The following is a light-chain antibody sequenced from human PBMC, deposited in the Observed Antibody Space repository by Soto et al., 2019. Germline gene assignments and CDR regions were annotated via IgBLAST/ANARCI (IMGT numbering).Light chain of an antibody. CDR2: DAS. CDR1: QSISSN. CDR3: QQNNNWPLYT. J-gene: IGKJ2*01. V-gene: IGKV3D-15*01. Sequence: EIVMTQSPATLSVSPGERATLSCRASQSISSNLAWYQQKPGQAPRLLIYDASIRATGIPARFSGSGFGTEFTLTISSLHSEDFEVYYCQQNNNWPLYTFGQGTKLEIK.